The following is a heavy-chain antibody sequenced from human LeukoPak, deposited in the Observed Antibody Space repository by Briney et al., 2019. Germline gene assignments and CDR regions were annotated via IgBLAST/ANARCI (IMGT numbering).Heavy chain of an antibody. Sequence: SETLSLTCTVSGGSISSYYWSWIRQPPGKGLEWIGFVYYSGSTNYNPSLKSRVTLPVDTSKNQFSLKLNSVTAADTAVYYCARHYCTGDNCYYFDYWGQGTLVTVSS. CDR2: VYYSGST. CDR1: GGSISSYY. D-gene: IGHD2-15*01. V-gene: IGHV4-59*01. J-gene: IGHJ4*02. CDR3: ARHYCTGDNCYYFDY.